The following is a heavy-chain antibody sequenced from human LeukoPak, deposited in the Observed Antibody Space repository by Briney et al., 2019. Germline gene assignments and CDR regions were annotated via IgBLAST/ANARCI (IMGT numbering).Heavy chain of an antibody. J-gene: IGHJ4*02. CDR1: GGSFSGYY. D-gene: IGHD6-19*01. CDR2: INHSGST. Sequence: SETLSLTCAVYGGSFSGYYWSWIRQPPGKGLEWIGEINHSGSTNYNPSLKSRVTISVDTSKNQFSLKLSSVTAADTAVYYCARELAVAVSYFDYWGQGTLVTVSS. V-gene: IGHV4-34*01. CDR3: ARELAVAVSYFDY.